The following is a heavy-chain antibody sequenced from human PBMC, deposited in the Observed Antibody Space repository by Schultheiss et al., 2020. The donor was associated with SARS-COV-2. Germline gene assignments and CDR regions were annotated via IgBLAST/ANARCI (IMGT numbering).Heavy chain of an antibody. J-gene: IGHJ4*02. Sequence: SQTLSLTCPVSGGSISSYYWGWIRQPPGKGLEWIGRIYTSGSTNYNPSLKSRVTISVDTSKNQFSLELSSVTAADTAVYYCARGVSGSGSYPAYFDYWGQGTLVTVSS. D-gene: IGHD3-10*01. CDR1: GGSISSYY. CDR2: IYTSGST. V-gene: IGHV4-4*07. CDR3: ARGVSGSGSYPAYFDY.